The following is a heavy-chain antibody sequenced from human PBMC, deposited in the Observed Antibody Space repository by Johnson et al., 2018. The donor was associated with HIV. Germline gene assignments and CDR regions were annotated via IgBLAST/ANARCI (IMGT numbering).Heavy chain of an antibody. V-gene: IGHV3-15*01. CDR2: IKSKTDGGTT. CDR1: GFTFSNAW. Sequence: EVQLVESGGGVVQPGGSLRLSCAASGFTFSNAWMSWVRQAPGKWLEWVGRIKSKTDGGTTDYVAPVKGRFTISRDDSKNTLYLQMNNLKTEDTAVYYCSRSIAASGRDAVDMWGQGTMVTVSS. J-gene: IGHJ3*02. D-gene: IGHD6-13*01. CDR3: SRSIAASGRDAVDM.